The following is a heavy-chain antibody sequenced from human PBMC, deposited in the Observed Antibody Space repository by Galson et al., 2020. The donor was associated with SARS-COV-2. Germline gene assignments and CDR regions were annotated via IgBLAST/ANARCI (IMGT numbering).Heavy chain of an antibody. Sequence: ESGPTLVKPTQTLTVTCTFSGFSLTTSGVGVSWIRQPPGKALEWLALIYWDDNKHYTPSLKSRLTITEGASKNQVVLTMTNMDPVDTGTYYCAHIPTAFSSGSGLYYDAFDIWGQGTMVTVSS. D-gene: IGHD3-10*01. CDR2: IYWDDNK. CDR1: GFSLTTSGVG. J-gene: IGHJ3*02. V-gene: IGHV2-5*02. CDR3: AHIPTAFSSGSGLYYDAFDI.